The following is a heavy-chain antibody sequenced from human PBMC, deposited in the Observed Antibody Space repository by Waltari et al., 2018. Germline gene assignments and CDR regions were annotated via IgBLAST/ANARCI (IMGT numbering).Heavy chain of an antibody. D-gene: IGHD6-6*01. CDR3: ARADVYSSSSVYY. V-gene: IGHV3-30-3*01. CDR2: LSYDGSNK. J-gene: IGHJ4*02. CDR1: GFTFNIYA. Sequence: QVQLVESGGGVVQPGRSLRLSCAASGFTFNIYAMHWVRQAPGRGLEWVALLSYDGSNKYYADSVKGRFTISRDDSKNTLYLQMNSLRDEDTAVYYCARADVYSSSSVYYWGQGTLVTVSS.